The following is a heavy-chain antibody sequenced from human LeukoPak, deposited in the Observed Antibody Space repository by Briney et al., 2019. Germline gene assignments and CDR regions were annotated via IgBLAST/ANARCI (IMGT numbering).Heavy chain of an antibody. J-gene: IGHJ3*02. Sequence: PGGSLRLSCAAAGFTFSSYAMSWVRQAPGKGLEWVSSISTSSSYIFYADSVKGRFTISRDNAKNSLYLQMNSLRAEDTAVYYCARGGGGNGNDAYDMWGQGTMVTVSS. D-gene: IGHD4-23*01. V-gene: IGHV3-21*01. CDR3: ARGGGGNGNDAYDM. CDR1: GFTFSSYA. CDR2: ISTSSSYI.